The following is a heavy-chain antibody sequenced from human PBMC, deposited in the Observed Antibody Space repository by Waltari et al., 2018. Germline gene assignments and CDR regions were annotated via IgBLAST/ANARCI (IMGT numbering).Heavy chain of an antibody. CDR2: INPNSGGT. Sequence: QVQLVQSGAEVKKPGASVKVSCKAYGYTFSGYYMHWVRQAPGQGLEWMGWINPNSGGTNYAKKFQGRVTMTRDTSISTAYMELSRLRSDDTAVYYCARDRQGIVGATVGFDYWGQGTLVTVSS. D-gene: IGHD1-26*01. J-gene: IGHJ4*02. V-gene: IGHV1-2*02. CDR3: ARDRQGIVGATVGFDY. CDR1: GYTFSGYY.